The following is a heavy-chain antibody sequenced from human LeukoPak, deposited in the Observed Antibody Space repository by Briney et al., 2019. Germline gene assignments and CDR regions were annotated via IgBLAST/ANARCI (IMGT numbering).Heavy chain of an antibody. CDR2: IYHSGST. CDR1: GGSISSGGYS. D-gene: IGHD1-26*01. Sequence: SETLSLTCAVSGGSISSGGYSWSWVRQPPGKGLEWIGYIYHSGSTYYNPSLKSRVTISVDRSKNQFSLKLSSVTAADTAVYYCARALGVGATERYFDLWGRGTLVTVSS. J-gene: IGHJ2*01. V-gene: IGHV4-30-2*01. CDR3: ARALGVGATERYFDL.